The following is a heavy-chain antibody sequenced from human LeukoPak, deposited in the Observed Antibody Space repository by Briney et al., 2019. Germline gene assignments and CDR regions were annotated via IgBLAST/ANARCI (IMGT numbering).Heavy chain of an antibody. CDR3: ARVRYGELDV. CDR2: MSGSGGST. Sequence: GGSLRLSCAAPGFTFSSYAMSWVRQAPGKGLEWVSSMSGSGGSTYYADSVKGRFTISRDDSKNTLYLQMNSLRAEDTAVYYCARVRYGELDVWGQGTTVTVSS. D-gene: IGHD4-17*01. V-gene: IGHV3-23*01. CDR1: GFTFSSYA. J-gene: IGHJ6*02.